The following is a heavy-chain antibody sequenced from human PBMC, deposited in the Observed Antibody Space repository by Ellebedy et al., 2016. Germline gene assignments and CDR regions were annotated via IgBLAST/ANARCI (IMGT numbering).Heavy chain of an antibody. Sequence: GESLKISXAASGSTFSGYTMNWVRQAPGKGLEWVSTISAGGDNTQFADSVKGRFTVSRDNSRNTVYLQMNDLRVEDTALYYCRHGHYADYWGQGTLVTVSS. CDR2: ISAGGDNT. CDR3: RHGHYADY. CDR1: GSTFSGYT. J-gene: IGHJ4*02. V-gene: IGHV3-23*01. D-gene: IGHD3/OR15-3a*01.